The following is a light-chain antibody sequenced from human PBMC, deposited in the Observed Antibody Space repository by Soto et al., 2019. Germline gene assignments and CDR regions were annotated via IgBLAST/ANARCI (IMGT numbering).Light chain of an antibody. CDR1: QAISNY. J-gene: IGKJ2*01. Sequence: DIQLTQSPSFLSASVGDRVTITCRASQAISNYLAWFQQKPGKPPKLLIYAASTLQSGVPSRFAGSGFGTDFTLTISSLQPEDFATYYCQQLNSYPQTFGQGSELEIK. CDR2: AAS. V-gene: IGKV1-9*01. CDR3: QQLNSYPQT.